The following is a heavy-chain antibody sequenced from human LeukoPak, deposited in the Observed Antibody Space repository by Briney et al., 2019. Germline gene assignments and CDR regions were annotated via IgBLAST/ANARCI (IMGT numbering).Heavy chain of an antibody. Sequence: PSETLSLTCAVYGGSFSGYYWSWIRQPPGKGLEWIGEINHSGSTNYNPSLKSRVTISVDTSKNQFSLKLSSVTAADTAVYYCARERSPRYCSSTSCYGAFDIWGQGTMVTVPS. CDR1: GGSFSGYY. CDR2: INHSGST. D-gene: IGHD2-2*01. CDR3: ARERSPRYCSSTSCYGAFDI. V-gene: IGHV4-34*01. J-gene: IGHJ3*02.